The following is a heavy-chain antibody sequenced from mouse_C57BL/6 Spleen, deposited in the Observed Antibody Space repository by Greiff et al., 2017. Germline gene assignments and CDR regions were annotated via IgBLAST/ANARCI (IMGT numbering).Heavy chain of an antibody. J-gene: IGHJ4*01. CDR1: GYSITSCYY. D-gene: IGHD1-1*01. V-gene: IGHV3-6*01. CDR3: ARDRYYGSRDYAMDY. CDR2: ISYDGSN. Sequence: EVQLQESGPGLVKPSQSLSLICSVTGYSITSCYYWNWIRQFPGNKLEWMGYISYDGSNNYNPSLKNRISITRDTSKNQFFLKLNSVTTEDTATYYCARDRYYGSRDYAMDYWGQGTSVTVSS.